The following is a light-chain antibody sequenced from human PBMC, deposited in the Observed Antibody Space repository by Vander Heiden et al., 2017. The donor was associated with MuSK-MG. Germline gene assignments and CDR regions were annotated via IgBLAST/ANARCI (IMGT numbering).Light chain of an antibody. Sequence: DIVMTQSPDSLAVSLGERATINCKSSQSVFYSPNNHNYFAWYQQKPGQPPKLLIYWASTRESGVPDRFSGSGSGTDFTLTISTLQAEDVAVYYCQQDYSTPLTFGGGTKVEIK. CDR2: WAS. J-gene: IGKJ4*01. CDR1: QSVFYSPNNHNY. CDR3: QQDYSTPLT. V-gene: IGKV4-1*01.